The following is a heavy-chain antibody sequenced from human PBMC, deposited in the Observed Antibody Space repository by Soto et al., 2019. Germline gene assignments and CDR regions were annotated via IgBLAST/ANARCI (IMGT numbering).Heavy chain of an antibody. CDR3: ARDLGGEATIRY. D-gene: IGHD5-12*01. V-gene: IGHV1-69*01. CDR1: GGTFSDFV. Sequence: QVQLVQSGAEVKKPGSSVKVSCKASGGTFSDFVISWVRQAPGQGLEWMGGIIPNFGTTNYAQKFQGKVTITADEVTRTAYLELSGLTSEDTSFYYCARDLGGEATIRYWGQGTLVTVSS. CDR2: IIPNFGTT. J-gene: IGHJ4*02.